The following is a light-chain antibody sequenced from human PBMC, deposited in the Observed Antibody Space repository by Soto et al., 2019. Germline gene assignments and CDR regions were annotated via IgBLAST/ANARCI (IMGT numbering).Light chain of an antibody. Sequence: DIVMTQSPLSLPVTPGEPASISCRSSQSLLNSNGYNCLDWYLQRPGQSPQLLIHLGSIRASGVPDRFSASGSGTDVTLKISRVEAEDVGVYYCMQALRRPLSFGGGTKVEIK. CDR3: MQALRRPLS. CDR1: QSLLNSNGYNC. CDR2: LGS. V-gene: IGKV2-28*01. J-gene: IGKJ4*01.